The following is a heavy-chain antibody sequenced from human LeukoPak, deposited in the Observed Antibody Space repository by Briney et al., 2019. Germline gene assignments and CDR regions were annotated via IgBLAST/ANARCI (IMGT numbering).Heavy chain of an antibody. CDR2: IYHSGST. Sequence: SETLSLTCGVSGYAIRSGFYWGWIRQPPGKGLEWIGSIYHSGSTYYNPSLKSRVTISVDTSKNQFSLKLSSVTAADTAVYYCARDGVVAINWFDPWGQGTLVTVSS. V-gene: IGHV4-38-2*02. J-gene: IGHJ5*02. CDR3: ARDGVVAINWFDP. CDR1: GYAIRSGFY. D-gene: IGHD3-22*01.